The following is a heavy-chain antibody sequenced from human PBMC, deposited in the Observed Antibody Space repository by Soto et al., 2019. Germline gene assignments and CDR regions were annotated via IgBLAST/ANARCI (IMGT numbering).Heavy chain of an antibody. J-gene: IGHJ4*02. CDR2: TRNKAQSYTT. CDR1: GFSFSDHY. D-gene: IGHD2-15*01. Sequence: HPGGSLRLSCAASGFSFSDHYMDWVRQAPGKGLEWVGRTRNKAQSYTTEYAPSVKGRFTFSRDDSKNSLYLQMNSLKTEDTAVYYCARVGLCSGGGCPPFDYWGQGALVTVSS. V-gene: IGHV3-72*01. CDR3: ARVGLCSGGGCPPFDY.